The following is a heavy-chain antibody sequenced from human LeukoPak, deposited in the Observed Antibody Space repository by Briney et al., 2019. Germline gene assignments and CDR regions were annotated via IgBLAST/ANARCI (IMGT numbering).Heavy chain of an antibody. CDR2: ISAYNGNT. CDR3: ARPLVGATGGYYYMDV. D-gene: IGHD1-26*01. V-gene: IGHV1-18*01. J-gene: IGHJ6*03. Sequence: ASVKVSCKASGYTFTSYGISWVRQAPGQGLEWMGWISAYNGNTNYAQKLQGRVTITADESTSTAYMELSSLRSEDTAVYYCARPLVGATGGYYYMDVWGKGTTVTVSS. CDR1: GYTFTSYG.